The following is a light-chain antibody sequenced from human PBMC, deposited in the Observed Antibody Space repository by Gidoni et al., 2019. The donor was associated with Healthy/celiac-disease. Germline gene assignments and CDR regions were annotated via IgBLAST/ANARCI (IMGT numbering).Light chain of an antibody. V-gene: IGKV1D-8*01. CDR2: AAS. Sequence: VIWMTQSPSLLSASTGDRVPRSCRMNQGISSYLAWYQQKPGKAPELLIYAASTLQSGVPSRFSGSGSGTDFTLTISCLQSEDFATYYCQQYYSFLPTFGQGTKVEIK. CDR1: QGISSY. J-gene: IGKJ1*01. CDR3: QQYYSFLPT.